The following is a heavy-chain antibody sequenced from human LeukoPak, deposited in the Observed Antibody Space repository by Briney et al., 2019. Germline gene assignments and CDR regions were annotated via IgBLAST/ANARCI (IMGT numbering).Heavy chain of an antibody. CDR2: IYSGGRT. J-gene: IGHJ4*02. D-gene: IGHD5-24*01. Sequence: GGSLRLSCVTSGFTFNIFAMSWVRQAPGKGLEWVSLIYSGGRTYYADSVKGRFTISRDNSKNTLYLQMNSLRAEDTAVYYCARVRYNRSFDYWGQGTLVIVSS. CDR3: ARVRYNRSFDY. CDR1: GFTFNIFA. V-gene: IGHV3-23*03.